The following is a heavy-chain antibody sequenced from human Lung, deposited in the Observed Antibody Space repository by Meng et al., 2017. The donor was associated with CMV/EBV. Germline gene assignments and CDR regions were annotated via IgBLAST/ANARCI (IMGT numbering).Heavy chain of an antibody. D-gene: IGHD2-2*02. V-gene: IGHV1-46*01. CDR2: INPSGGST. CDR3: ARPYCSSTSCYTAGYFQH. Sequence: ASVKVSXKASGYTFTSYYMHWVRQAPGQGLEWMGIINPSGGSTSYAQKFQGRVTMTRDTSTSTVYMELSSLRSEDTAVYYCARPYCSSTSCYTAGYFQHWGQGTLVTVSS. CDR1: GYTFTSYY. J-gene: IGHJ1*01.